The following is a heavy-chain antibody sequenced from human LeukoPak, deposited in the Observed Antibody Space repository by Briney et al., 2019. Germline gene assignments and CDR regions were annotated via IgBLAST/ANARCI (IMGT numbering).Heavy chain of an antibody. CDR2: IKDTGRV. CDR3: ARMDDGYCSGNWCTFRTFDY. V-gene: IGHV4-59*01. J-gene: IGHJ4*02. CDR1: GGYMRNSY. Sequence: SQTLSLTCTVSGGYMRNSYWSSIRPHARKGLEWVGYIKDTGRVSHNPSLKSRVTISMDTPNEKFSLRLNSVTAADTAVYYCARMDDGYCSGNWCTFRTFDYWGQGILVIASS. D-gene: IGHD2-15*01.